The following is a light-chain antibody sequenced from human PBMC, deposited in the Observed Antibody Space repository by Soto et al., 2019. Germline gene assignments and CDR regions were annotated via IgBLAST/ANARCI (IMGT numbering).Light chain of an antibody. Sequence: EIVMTQSPGTLSVSPGERATLSCRASQSVSSNLAWYQQEPGQAPRLLIYGASTRATGIPARFSGSGSETEFTLTISSLQSEDFAVYYCQQFYNWPRTFGQGTKVDI. CDR3: QQFYNWPRT. CDR1: QSVSSN. V-gene: IGKV3-15*01. CDR2: GAS. J-gene: IGKJ1*01.